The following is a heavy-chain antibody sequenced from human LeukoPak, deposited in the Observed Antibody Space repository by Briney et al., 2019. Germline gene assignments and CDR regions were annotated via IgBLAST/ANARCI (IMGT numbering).Heavy chain of an antibody. V-gene: IGHV4-61*09. D-gene: IGHD2-8*01. CDR2: IYTSGST. J-gene: IGHJ6*03. Sequence: PSETLSLTCTVSGGSISSGRYYWSWIRQPAGKGLEWIGHIYTSGSTNYNPSLKSRVTISIDTSKNQFSLKLSSVTAADTAVYYCARVYCTNGVCLRGYYHYYMDVWGKGTTVTVSS. CDR3: ARVYCTNGVCLRGYYHYYMDV. CDR1: GGSISSGRYY.